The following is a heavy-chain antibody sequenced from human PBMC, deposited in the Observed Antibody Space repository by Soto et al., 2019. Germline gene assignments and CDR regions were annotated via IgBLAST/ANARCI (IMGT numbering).Heavy chain of an antibody. CDR2: IYYSGST. CDR1: GGSISSYY. J-gene: IGHJ6*03. V-gene: IGHV4-59*01. CDR3: ARGKKQLGYYYYYMDV. D-gene: IGHD6-13*01. Sequence: QVQLQESGPGLVKPSETLSLTCTVSGGSISSYYWSWIRQPPGKGLEWIGYIYYSGSTNYNPSLESRVTLSVDTSKNQFSLKLSSVTAADTAVYYCARGKKQLGYYYYYMDVWGKGTTVTVSS.